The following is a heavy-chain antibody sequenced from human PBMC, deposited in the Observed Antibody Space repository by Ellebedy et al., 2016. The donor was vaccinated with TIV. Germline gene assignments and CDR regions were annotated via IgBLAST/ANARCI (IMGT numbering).Heavy chain of an antibody. CDR3: AKDRTPGDGYWVFDN. J-gene: IGHJ4*02. V-gene: IGHV3-30-3*01. CDR1: GFTFNSYA. CDR2: ISYDGSSK. Sequence: GESLKISCAASGFTFNSYAMHWVRQAPGKGLEWVAVISYDGSSKYYADSVQGRFTISRDNSKRTVDLQMNSLRTEDTAVYFCAKDRTPGDGYWVFDNWGQGTLVSVSS. D-gene: IGHD5-18*01.